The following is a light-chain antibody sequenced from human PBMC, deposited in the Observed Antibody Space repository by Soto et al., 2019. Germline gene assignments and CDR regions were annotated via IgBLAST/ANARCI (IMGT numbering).Light chain of an antibody. CDR2: DAS. J-gene: IGKJ1*01. CDR1: QSISSW. V-gene: IGKV1-5*01. CDR3: QQYNSYSGT. Sequence: DIQMTQSPSILSSSVGDRVTSTCRASQSISSWLAWYQQKPGKAPKLLIYDASSLESGVPSRFSGSGSGTEFTLTISSLQPDDFATYYCQQYNSYSGTFGQGTKVDIK.